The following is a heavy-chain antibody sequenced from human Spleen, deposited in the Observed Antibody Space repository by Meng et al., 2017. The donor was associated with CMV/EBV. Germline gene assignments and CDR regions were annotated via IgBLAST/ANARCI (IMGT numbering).Heavy chain of an antibody. CDR1: GYTFTGYY. Sequence: ASVKVSCKASGYTFTGYYMYWVRQAPGQGLEWMGWINPNSGGTNYAQKFQGRVTMTRDTSISTAYMELSRLRSDDTAVYYCARDPQGPGRDIDWGQGTLVTVSS. CDR2: INPNSGGT. CDR3: ARDPQGPGRDID. D-gene: IGHD1-1*01. V-gene: IGHV1-2*02. J-gene: IGHJ4*02.